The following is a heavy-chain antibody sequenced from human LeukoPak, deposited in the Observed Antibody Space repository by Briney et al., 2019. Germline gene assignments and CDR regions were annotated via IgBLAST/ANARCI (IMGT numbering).Heavy chain of an antibody. CDR2: IWYDGSNK. D-gene: IGHD2-2*01. Sequence: GRSLRLSCAASGFTFSSYGMHWVRQAPGKGLEGVAVIWYDGSNKYYADSVKGRFAISRDNSKNTLYLQMNSLRAEDTAVYYCAKSPYARPYFDYWGQGTLVTVSS. V-gene: IGHV3-33*06. CDR1: GFTFSSYG. J-gene: IGHJ4*02. CDR3: AKSPYARPYFDY.